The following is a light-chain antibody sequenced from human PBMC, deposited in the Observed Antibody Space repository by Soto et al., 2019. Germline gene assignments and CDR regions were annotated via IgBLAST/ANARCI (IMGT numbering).Light chain of an antibody. CDR1: SSDVGANIF. V-gene: IGLV2-14*01. CDR2: TVS. Sequence: QSVLTQPASVSGSPGQSITISCTGTSSDVGANIFVSWYQQHPGKVPKLMIYTVSSRPSGVSQRFSGSKSGNTASLTISGLQAEDEADYYSSSFTTDSTYVFGTGTKLTVL. J-gene: IGLJ1*01. CDR3: SSFTTDSTYV.